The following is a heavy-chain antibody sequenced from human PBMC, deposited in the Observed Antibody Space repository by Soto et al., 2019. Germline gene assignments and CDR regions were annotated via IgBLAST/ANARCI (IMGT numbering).Heavy chain of an antibody. CDR3: VRGTISPDF. Sequence: PGGSLRLSCVTSGFTFSTNGMSWVRQAPGKGLEWVSGVSGGFTNYADSVKGRFTISRDNSKNTLYLQMNSLRVEDTAVYYCVRGTISPDFWGRGTLVTVSS. D-gene: IGHD1-1*01. CDR2: VSGGFT. CDR1: GFTFSTNG. J-gene: IGHJ4*02. V-gene: IGHV3-23*01.